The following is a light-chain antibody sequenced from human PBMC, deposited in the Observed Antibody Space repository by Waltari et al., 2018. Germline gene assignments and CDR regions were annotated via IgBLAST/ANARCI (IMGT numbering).Light chain of an antibody. V-gene: IGLV1-40*01. Sequence: QSVLTQPPSVSGAPGQRVTISCTGTTSNIGAGYAVYWYQQLPGTVPKLLSFVNSNRPSGVPDRVSGSQSGTSASLVITGLQAEDEADYYCQSYDSSLSGKVFGGGTKLTVL. CDR2: VNS. J-gene: IGLJ2*01. CDR3: QSYDSSLSGKV. CDR1: TSNIGAGYA.